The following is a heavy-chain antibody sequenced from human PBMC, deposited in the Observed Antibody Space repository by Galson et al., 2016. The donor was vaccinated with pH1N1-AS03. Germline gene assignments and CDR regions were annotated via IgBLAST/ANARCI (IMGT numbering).Heavy chain of an antibody. Sequence: SLRLSCAASGFTFSSYAMYWVRQAPGKGLEYVSAISGNGVSTYYANSVKGRFTISRDNSKNTLYLQMGSLRAEDMAVYYCARGPVSYSNYWFPPPDYWGQGTQVTVSS. CDR3: ARGPVSYSNYWFPPPDY. CDR1: GFTFSSYA. CDR2: ISGNGVST. V-gene: IGHV3-64*01. J-gene: IGHJ4*02. D-gene: IGHD6-13*01.